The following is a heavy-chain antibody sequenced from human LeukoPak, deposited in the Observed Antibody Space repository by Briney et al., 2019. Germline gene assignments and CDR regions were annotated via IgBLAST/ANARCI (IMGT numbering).Heavy chain of an antibody. Sequence: ASVKVSCKVSGYTLTELSMHWVRQAPGKGLEWMGGFDPEDGETIYAQKFQGRVTITTDESTSTAYMELSSLRSEDTAVYYCASKGQEYDSSGYYWAVAFDIWGQGTMVTVSS. CDR1: GYTLTELS. CDR3: ASKGQEYDSSGYYWAVAFDI. V-gene: IGHV1-24*01. CDR2: FDPEDGET. D-gene: IGHD3-22*01. J-gene: IGHJ3*02.